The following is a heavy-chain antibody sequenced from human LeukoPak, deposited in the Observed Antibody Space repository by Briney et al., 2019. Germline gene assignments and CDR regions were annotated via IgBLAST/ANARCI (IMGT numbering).Heavy chain of an antibody. V-gene: IGHV7-4-1*02. CDR2: IDSKTGNP. J-gene: IGHJ5*02. CDR1: GYTFTSYS. Sequence: ASVKVSCKASGYTFTSYSINWVRQAPGQGLEWMGWIDSKTGNPTYAQGFTGRFVFSLDTSVTAAYLQISSLKAEDTAVYYCARDVGYYDSSGYYLGWFDPWGQGTLVTVSS. D-gene: IGHD3-22*01. CDR3: ARDVGYYDSSGYYLGWFDP.